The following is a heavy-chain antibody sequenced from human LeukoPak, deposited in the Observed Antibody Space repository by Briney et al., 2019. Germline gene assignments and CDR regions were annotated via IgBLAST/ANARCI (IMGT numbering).Heavy chain of an antibody. J-gene: IGHJ4*02. D-gene: IGHD1-1*01. CDR3: AKSGGGTIRAYFDY. Sequence: PGGSLRLSCAASGFTFSSYAMSWVRQAPGKGLEWVSAITGSGSTTYYADSVKGRFTISRDLSKDMLYLQMNSLRAEDTAVYYCAKSGGGTIRAYFDYWGQGTLVTVSS. V-gene: IGHV3-23*01. CDR2: ITGSGSTT. CDR1: GFTFSSYA.